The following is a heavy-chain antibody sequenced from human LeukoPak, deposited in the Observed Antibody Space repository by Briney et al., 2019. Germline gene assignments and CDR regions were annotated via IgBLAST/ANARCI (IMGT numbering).Heavy chain of an antibody. J-gene: IGHJ6*02. Sequence: ASVRVSCKASGYTFTGYYMHWVRQAPGQGLEWMGWINPNSGGTNYAQKFQGRVTMTRDTSISTAYMELSRLRSDDTAVYYCARDLGLRHFVSYYYGMDVWGQGTTVTVSS. CDR3: ARDLGLRHFVSYYYGMDV. CDR1: GYTFTGYY. V-gene: IGHV1-2*02. D-gene: IGHD3-9*01. CDR2: INPNSGGT.